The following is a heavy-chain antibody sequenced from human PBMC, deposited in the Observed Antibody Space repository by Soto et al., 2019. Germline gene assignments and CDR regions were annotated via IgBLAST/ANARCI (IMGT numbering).Heavy chain of an antibody. Sequence: GGSLRLSCAASGFTFSSYSMNWVRQAPGKGLEWVSSISSNSSYIYYADSVKGRFTISRDNAKNSLYLQMNSLRAEDTAVYYCARDTRPGGYCSGGSCSSYGMGVWGQGTTVTVSS. J-gene: IGHJ6*02. CDR1: GFTFSSYS. D-gene: IGHD2-15*01. V-gene: IGHV3-21*01. CDR2: ISSNSSYI. CDR3: ARDTRPGGYCSGGSCSSYGMGV.